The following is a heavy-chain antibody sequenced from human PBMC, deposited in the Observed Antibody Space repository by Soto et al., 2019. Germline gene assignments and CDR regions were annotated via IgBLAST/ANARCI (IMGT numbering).Heavy chain of an antibody. CDR1: GYTFTSYA. CDR3: ARSDGPLGDY. D-gene: IGHD4-17*01. CDR2: INAGNGNT. Sequence: QVQLLQSGAEVKKPGASVQVSCKASGYTFTSYAMHWVRQAPGQRLEWMGWINAGNGNTKYSQKFQGRVTITRDTSASTACMELSSLRSEDTAVYYCARSDGPLGDYWGQGTLVTVSS. J-gene: IGHJ4*02. V-gene: IGHV1-3*01.